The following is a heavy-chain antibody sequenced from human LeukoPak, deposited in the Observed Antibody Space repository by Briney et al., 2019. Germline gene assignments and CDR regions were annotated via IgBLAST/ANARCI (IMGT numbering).Heavy chain of an antibody. D-gene: IGHD2-15*01. CDR3: AATRREPAVIF. Sequence: SEGLSVTCTVSGASISSYFWSWIRPPPGKELEAIRYLDYSARTTYTPSLNSRVTISVDTSKHHFSLKLSSVTAADTPVYFCAATRREPAVIFWGQGTLVTVSS. J-gene: IGHJ4*02. CDR2: LDYSART. V-gene: IGHV4-59*01. CDR1: GASISSYF.